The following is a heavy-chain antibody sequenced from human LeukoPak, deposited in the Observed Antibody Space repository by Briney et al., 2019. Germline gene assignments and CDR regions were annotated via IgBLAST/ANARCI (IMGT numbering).Heavy chain of an antibody. CDR3: ARDESRFGMDV. Sequence: GGSLRLSCAASGFTFSSYSMNWVRRAPGKGLEWVSSISSSSSYIYYADSVKGRFTISRDNAKNSLYLQMNSLRAEDTAVYYCARDESRFGMDVWGQGTTVTVSS. CDR1: GFTFSSYS. J-gene: IGHJ6*02. CDR2: ISSSSSYI. V-gene: IGHV3-21*01.